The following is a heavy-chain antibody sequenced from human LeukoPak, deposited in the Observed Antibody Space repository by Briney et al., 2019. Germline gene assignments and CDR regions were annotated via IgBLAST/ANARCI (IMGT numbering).Heavy chain of an antibody. D-gene: IGHD2-21*01. V-gene: IGHV3-11*04. CDR3: ARVKGSYSFDY. Sequence: GGSLRLSFTASGFTFSDYYMSWIRQAPGTGLEWVSYISSKSGDTIYYADSVKGRFTISRDNAKNSLYLQMNSLRAEDTAIYYCARVKGSYSFDYSGQGTLVTVSS. J-gene: IGHJ4*02. CDR2: ISSKSGDTI. CDR1: GFTFSDYY.